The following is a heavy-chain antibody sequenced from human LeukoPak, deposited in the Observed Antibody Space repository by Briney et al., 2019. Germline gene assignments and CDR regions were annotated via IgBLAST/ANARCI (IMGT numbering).Heavy chain of an antibody. CDR2: ISSSSYI. J-gene: IGHJ4*02. D-gene: IGHD6-13*01. V-gene: IGHV3-21*01. CDR3: ARVVSRKYSSSWYFDY. CDR1: GFTFSSYS. Sequence: GGSLRLSCAASGFTFSSYSMNWVRQAPGKGLEWVSSISSSSYIYYADSVKGRFTISRDNAKNSLYLQMNSLRAEDTAVYYCARVVSRKYSSSWYFDYWGQGTLVTVSS.